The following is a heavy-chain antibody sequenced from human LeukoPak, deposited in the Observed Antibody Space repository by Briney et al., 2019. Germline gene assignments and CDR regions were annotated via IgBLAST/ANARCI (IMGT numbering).Heavy chain of an antibody. D-gene: IGHD5-18*01. CDR3: ARGGDSSGYLNHYYYGMDV. CDR1: RGSIRNYY. Sequence: PSETLSLTCIVSRGSIRNYYWNWIRQSPGKGLEWIGFIHYSGSTYYRPTLKSRVTMSVDTSKNQFSLKLTSVTAADTAVYYCARGGDSSGYLNHYYYGMDVWGQGTTVTVSS. CDR2: IHYSGST. J-gene: IGHJ6*02. V-gene: IGHV4-59*01.